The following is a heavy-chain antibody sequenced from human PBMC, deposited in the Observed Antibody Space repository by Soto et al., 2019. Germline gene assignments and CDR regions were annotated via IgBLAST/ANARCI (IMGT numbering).Heavy chain of an antibody. CDR1: GVYFSGYY. Sequence: SETLSLTCAVYGVYFSGYYLSWIRQPPGKGLEWIGEINHSGSTNYNPSLKSRVTISLDTPKNQFSLKLSSVTAADTAVYYCARHPGYYDILTGYTTYYFDSWGQGILVTVSS. J-gene: IGHJ4*02. CDR3: ARHPGYYDILTGYTTYYFDS. CDR2: INHSGST. D-gene: IGHD3-9*01. V-gene: IGHV4-34*01.